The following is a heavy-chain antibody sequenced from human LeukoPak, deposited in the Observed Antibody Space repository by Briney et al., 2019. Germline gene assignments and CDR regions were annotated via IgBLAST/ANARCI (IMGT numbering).Heavy chain of an antibody. D-gene: IGHD5-12*01. CDR3: ARGLTDRYAGYYGMDV. V-gene: IGHV3-7*01. CDR1: GFTFSSYW. Sequence: GGSLRLSCAASGFTFSSYWMTWVRQAPGKGREWVANIKLDGREKYYVDSVKGRFTISRDNDKNSLYLQLNSLRAEDSAVYYCARGLTDRYAGYYGMDVWGQGTTVTVSS. CDR2: IKLDGREK. J-gene: IGHJ6*02.